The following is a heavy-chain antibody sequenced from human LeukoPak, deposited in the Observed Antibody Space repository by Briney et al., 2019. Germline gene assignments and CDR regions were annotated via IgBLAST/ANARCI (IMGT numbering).Heavy chain of an antibody. CDR3: ARDLEDSSPFGAFDM. D-gene: IGHD3-22*01. Sequence: PGGSLRLSCAASGFTFSNYGMHWVRQVPGRGLEWVAAIWFDGIRKYYADSVKGRLTISRDNSKNTLYLQMNSLRDEDTAVYYCARDLEDSSPFGAFDMWGQGTMVTVSS. CDR1: GFTFSNYG. V-gene: IGHV3-33*01. J-gene: IGHJ3*02. CDR2: IWFDGIRK.